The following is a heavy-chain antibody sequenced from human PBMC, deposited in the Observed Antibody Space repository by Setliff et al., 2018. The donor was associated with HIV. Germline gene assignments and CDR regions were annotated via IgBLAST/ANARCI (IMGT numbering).Heavy chain of an antibody. CDR1: GGSFSDYH. V-gene: IGHV4-34*01. Sequence: SETLSLTCAVYGGSFSDYHWSWIRQPPGEGLEWIGEINHSGSTNYNPSLKSRVTISVDTSKNQLSLKLSSVTAADTAVYYCARSGSYGGNLNYWGQGSLVTVS. D-gene: IGHD4-17*01. J-gene: IGHJ4*02. CDR2: INHSGST. CDR3: ARSGSYGGNLNY.